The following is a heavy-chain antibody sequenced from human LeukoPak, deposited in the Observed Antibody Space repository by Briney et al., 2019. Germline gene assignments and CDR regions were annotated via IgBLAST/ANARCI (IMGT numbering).Heavy chain of an antibody. Sequence: SQTLSLTCAISGDSVSSNSGAWNWIRQSPSRGLEWLGRTYYRSKWNTDYADSVKSRITINPDTSKNQFSLKLSSVTAADTAVYYCARVKGRVVVVNRAFDIWGQGTMVTVSS. J-gene: IGHJ3*02. CDR1: GDSVSSNSGA. CDR3: ARVKGRVVVVNRAFDI. D-gene: IGHD2-21*01. CDR2: TYYRSKWNT. V-gene: IGHV6-1*01.